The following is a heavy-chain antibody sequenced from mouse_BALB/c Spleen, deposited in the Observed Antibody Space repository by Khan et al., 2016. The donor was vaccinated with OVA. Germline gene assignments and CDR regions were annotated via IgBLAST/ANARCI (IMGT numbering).Heavy chain of an antibody. D-gene: IGHD3-1*01. CDR3: IRRGHVRATLWFAY. Sequence: QVQLQQSGAELVKPGASVKLSCKATGYTFTSYFMYWVKQRPGQGLEWIGEINPSNGGTNFNEKFKSKATLTVDKSSSTAYMQLSSLPSADSAVYYGIRRGHVRATLWFAYWGQGTLVTVSA. V-gene: IGHV1S81*02. J-gene: IGHJ3*01. CDR2: INPSNGGT. CDR1: GYTFTSYF.